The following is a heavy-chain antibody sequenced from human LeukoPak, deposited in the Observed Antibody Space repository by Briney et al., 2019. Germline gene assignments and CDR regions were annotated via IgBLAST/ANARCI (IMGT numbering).Heavy chain of an antibody. CDR1: GGSISRNS. D-gene: IGHD3-9*01. J-gene: IGHJ3*02. V-gene: IGHV4-59*01. CDR2: VDNSGST. Sequence: SETLSLTCTVSGGSISRNSWNWIRQSPGEGLEWIGYVDNSGSTNYNPSLTRRVTILLDTSKNQFSLKLSSVTAADTAVYYCAREDILTGSMAAFDIWGQGTMVTVSS. CDR3: AREDILTGSMAAFDI.